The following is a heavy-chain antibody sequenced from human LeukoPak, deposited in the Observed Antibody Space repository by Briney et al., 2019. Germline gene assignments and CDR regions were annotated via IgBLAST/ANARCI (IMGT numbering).Heavy chain of an antibody. V-gene: IGHV4-39*01. CDR3: ARGARITMTVVALYYFDY. D-gene: IGHD3-22*01. CDR2: IHYSGST. J-gene: IGHJ4*02. CDR1: GGSISSGSYY. Sequence: SETLSLTCSVSGGSISSGSYYWGWIRQPPGKGLEWIGSIHYSGSTYYNPSLKSRVTISVNTSKNQFSLKLSSVTAADTAVYYCARGARITMTVVALYYFDYWGQGTLVTVSS.